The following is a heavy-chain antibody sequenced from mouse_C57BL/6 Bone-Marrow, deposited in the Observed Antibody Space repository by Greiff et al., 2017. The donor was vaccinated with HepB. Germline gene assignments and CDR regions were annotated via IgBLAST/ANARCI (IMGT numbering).Heavy chain of an antibody. CDR1: GFTFSDYG. V-gene: IGHV5-17*01. CDR3: ARGDYDFAY. CDR2: ISSGSSTI. J-gene: IGHJ3*01. D-gene: IGHD2-4*01. Sequence: EVQLQESGGGLVKPGGSLKLSCAASGFTFSDYGMHWVRQAPEKGLEWVAYISSGSSTIYYADTVKGRFTISRDNAKNTLFLQKTSLRSEDTAKYYCARGDYDFAYWGQGTLVTVSA.